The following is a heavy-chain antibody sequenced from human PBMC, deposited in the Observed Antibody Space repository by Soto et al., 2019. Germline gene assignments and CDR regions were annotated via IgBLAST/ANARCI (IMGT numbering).Heavy chain of an antibody. Sequence: QVQLQQWGAGLLKPSETLSLTCGVSGGSFRGYSWNWIRHSPEKGLEWIGEINYRGITSYNPSLRSRVTISLDTSTNRFSLTLTSVTAADTAIYYCARAPMDDYGNYYDGMDVWGQGTTITVS. CDR1: GGSFRGYS. CDR2: INYRGIT. D-gene: IGHD4-17*01. CDR3: ARAPMDDYGNYYDGMDV. V-gene: IGHV4-34*01. J-gene: IGHJ6*02.